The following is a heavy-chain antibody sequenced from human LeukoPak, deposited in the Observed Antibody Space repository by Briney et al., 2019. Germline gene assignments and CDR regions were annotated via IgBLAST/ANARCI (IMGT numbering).Heavy chain of an antibody. D-gene: IGHD3-22*01. J-gene: IGHJ4*02. CDR2: IWYDGSNK. CDR1: GFTFSSYG. Sequence: GGSLRLSCAASGFTFSSYGMHWVRQAPGKGLEWVAVIWYDGSNKYYADSVKGRFTISRDNSKNTLYLQMNSPRAEDTAVYYCASDKYYDTPGAVDYWGQGTLVTVSS. V-gene: IGHV3-33*08. CDR3: ASDKYYDTPGAVDY.